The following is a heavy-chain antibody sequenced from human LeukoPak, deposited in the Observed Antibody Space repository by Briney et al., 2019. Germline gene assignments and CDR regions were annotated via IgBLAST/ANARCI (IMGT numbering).Heavy chain of an antibody. Sequence: GGSLRLSCAVSGFTFSSNWVSWVRQAPGKGLERVAHMNQDGSANYYVDSVRGRFTISRDNAKNSLFLQMNSLRAEDSAVYYCATTVAGYPNDYLDFWGRGTLVTVSS. CDR1: GFTFSSNW. CDR2: MNQDGSAN. V-gene: IGHV3-7*01. J-gene: IGHJ4*02. CDR3: ATTVAGYPNDYLDF. D-gene: IGHD6-19*01.